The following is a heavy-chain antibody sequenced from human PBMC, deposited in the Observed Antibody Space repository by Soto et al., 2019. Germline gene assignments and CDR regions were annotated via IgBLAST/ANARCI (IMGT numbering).Heavy chain of an antibody. D-gene: IGHD6-25*01. CDR3: ARGPVNAASYYFDY. V-gene: IGHV3-30-3*01. CDR1: GFTFSSYA. CDR2: ISYDGSNK. J-gene: IGHJ4*02. Sequence: GGSLRLSCAASGFTFSSYAMHWVRQAPGKGLEWVAVISYDGSNKYYADSVKGRFTISRDNSKNTLYLQMNSLRAEDTAVYYCARGPVNAASYYFDYWGQGTLVTVSS.